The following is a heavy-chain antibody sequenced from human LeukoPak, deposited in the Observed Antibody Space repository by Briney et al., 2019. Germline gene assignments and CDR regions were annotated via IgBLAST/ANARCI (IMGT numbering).Heavy chain of an antibody. V-gene: IGHV3-9*01. CDR2: ISRNSVTI. J-gene: IGHJ4*02. Sequence: GRSLRLSCVASGFTFHDYAMHWVRQAPGKGLEWVSGISRNSVTIDYANSVKGRFTISRDNSKNTLYLQMNSLRAEDTAVYYCAKARYCSGGSCFPQLTPDYWGQGTLVTVSS. D-gene: IGHD2-15*01. CDR1: GFTFHDYA. CDR3: AKARYCSGGSCFPQLTPDY.